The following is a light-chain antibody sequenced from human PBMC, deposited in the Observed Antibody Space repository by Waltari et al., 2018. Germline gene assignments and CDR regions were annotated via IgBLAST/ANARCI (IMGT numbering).Light chain of an antibody. V-gene: IGKV3-20*01. CDR2: GAS. Sequence: ESVLTQSPGTLSLSPGERVTLSCRASQTIKSSHLAWYQQKAGQAPRLLIYGASSRATGIPDRFSGGGSGTDFTLTINRLQPEDFAVYHSQQYGSSPYTFGQGTKLAIK. CDR3: QQYGSSPYT. CDR1: QTIKSSH. J-gene: IGKJ2*01.